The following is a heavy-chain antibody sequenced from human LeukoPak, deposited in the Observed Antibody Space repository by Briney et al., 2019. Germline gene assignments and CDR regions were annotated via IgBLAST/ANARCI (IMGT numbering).Heavy chain of an antibody. D-gene: IGHD3-9*01. CDR2: MNPNSGNT. J-gene: IGHJ3*02. Sequence: ASVKVSCKASGYTFTSYDINWVRQATGQGLEWMGWMNPNSGNTGYAQKFQGRVTMTRNTSISTAHMELSSLRSEDTAVYFCARAPLRYFDWLSMEGAFDIWGQGTMVTVSS. CDR1: GYTFTSYD. CDR3: ARAPLRYFDWLSMEGAFDI. V-gene: IGHV1-8*01.